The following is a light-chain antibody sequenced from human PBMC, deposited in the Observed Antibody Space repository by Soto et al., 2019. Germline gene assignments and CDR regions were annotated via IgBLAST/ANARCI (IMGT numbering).Light chain of an antibody. CDR2: DVS. V-gene: IGLV2-11*01. CDR3: CSYAGSYTFV. J-gene: IGLJ1*01. Sequence: SVLTQPRPVSRSPGQPVTPSCTGTSSDVGGYNYVSWYPQHPGKAPKLKIYDVSKRPSGVPDRFSGSKSGNTASLTISGRQAEDEADYYCCSYAGSYTFVFGTGTKVTVL. CDR1: SSDVGGYNY.